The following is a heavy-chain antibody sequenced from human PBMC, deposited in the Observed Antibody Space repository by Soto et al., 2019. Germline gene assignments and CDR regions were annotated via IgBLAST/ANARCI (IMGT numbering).Heavy chain of an antibody. D-gene: IGHD3-16*01. CDR3: ARVSLGGGGYYYGMDV. J-gene: IGHJ6*02. CDR2: IYHTGST. CDR1: GDSMSSGGYS. V-gene: IGHV4-30-2*01. Sequence: QLQLQESGSGLVKPSQTLSLTCTVSGDSMSSGGYSWSWIRQPPGKGLEWIGYIYHTGSTYYNPSLRSRVPISIDRSKNQFSLKPSSVTAADTAVYYCARVSLGGGGYYYGMDVWGQGTTVTVSS.